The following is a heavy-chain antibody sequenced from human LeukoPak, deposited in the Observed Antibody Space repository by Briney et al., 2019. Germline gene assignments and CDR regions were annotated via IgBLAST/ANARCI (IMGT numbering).Heavy chain of an antibody. V-gene: IGHV4-4*07. D-gene: IGHD2-15*01. CDR3: ARAPVAATEYYFDY. CDR2: IYTSGST. CDR1: GGSISSYY. Sequence: SETLSLTCTVSGGSISSYYWSWIRQPAGKGLEWIGRIYTSGSTNYNPSLKSRVTISVDTSKNQFSLKLSSVTAADTAVYYCARAPVAATEYYFDYWGQGTLVTVSS. J-gene: IGHJ4*02.